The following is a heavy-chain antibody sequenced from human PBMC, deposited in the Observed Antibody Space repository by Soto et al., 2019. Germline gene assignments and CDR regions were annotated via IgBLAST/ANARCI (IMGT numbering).Heavy chain of an antibody. V-gene: IGHV3-66*01. CDR1: GFTVSSNY. Sequence: EVQLVESGGGLVQPGGSLRLSCAASGFTVSSNYMSWVRQAPGKGLEWVSVIYSGGSTYYADSVKGRFTISRDNSKNRLYLQMNSLRAEDTAVYYCAYTPPILTDGNFDYWGQGTLVTVSS. CDR2: IYSGGST. CDR3: AYTPPILTDGNFDY. J-gene: IGHJ4*02.